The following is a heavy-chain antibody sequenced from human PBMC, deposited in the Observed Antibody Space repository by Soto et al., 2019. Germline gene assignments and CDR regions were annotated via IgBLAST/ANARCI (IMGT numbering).Heavy chain of an antibody. CDR1: GASISSGGYY. Sequence: SETLSLTCTVSGASISSGGYYWSWIRQHPGKGLEWIGYIYHRGSTYYNPSLNSRATISVDTSKNQFSLKLSSVTAADTAVYYCARDPRGYSDWFDPWGQGTLVTVYS. J-gene: IGHJ5*02. CDR2: IYHRGST. V-gene: IGHV4-31*03. CDR3: ARDPRGYSDWFDP. D-gene: IGHD3-22*01.